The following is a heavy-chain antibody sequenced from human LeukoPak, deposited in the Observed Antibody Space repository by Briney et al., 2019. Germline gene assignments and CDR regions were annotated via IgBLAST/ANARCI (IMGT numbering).Heavy chain of an antibody. J-gene: IGHJ4*02. D-gene: IGHD3-3*01. CDR1: GFTFSSYS. V-gene: IGHV3-21*01. Sequence: GGSLRLSCAASGFTFSSYSMNWVRQAPGKGLEWVSSISSSSSYIYYADSVKGRFTISRDNAKNLLYLQMNSLRAEDTAVYYCARDGELTYYDFWSGYGALPPPLGYWGQGTLVTVSS. CDR2: ISSSSSYI. CDR3: ARDGELTYYDFWSGYGALPPPLGY.